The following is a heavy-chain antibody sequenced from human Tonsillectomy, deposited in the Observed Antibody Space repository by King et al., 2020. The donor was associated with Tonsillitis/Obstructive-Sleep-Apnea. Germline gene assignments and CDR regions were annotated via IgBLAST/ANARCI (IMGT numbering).Heavy chain of an antibody. Sequence: VQLVESGGGFVQPGGSLRLSCAASGFTFSSSWMSWVRQAPGKGLEWVANIKQDGSEQYYVDSVKGRFTISRDNAKNSLFLQMNSLRAEDTAVYYCVRDSGAFDIWGQGTMVTVSS. CDR2: IKQDGSEQ. CDR1: GFTFSSSW. CDR3: VRDSGAFDI. J-gene: IGHJ3*02. D-gene: IGHD3-10*01. V-gene: IGHV3-7*01.